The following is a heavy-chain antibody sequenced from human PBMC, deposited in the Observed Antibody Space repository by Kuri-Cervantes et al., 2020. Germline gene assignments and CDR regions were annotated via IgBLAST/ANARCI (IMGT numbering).Heavy chain of an antibody. V-gene: IGHV1-2*04. CDR3: AIATHYYDSSGPDY. CDR2: INPNSGGT. CDR1: GYTFTGYY. J-gene: IGHJ4*02. Sequence: ASVKVSCKASGYTFTGYYMHWVRQAPGQVLEWMGWINPNSGGTNYAQKFQGWVTMTRDTSISTAYMELSRLRSDDTAVYYCAIATHYYDSSGPDYWGQGTLVTVSS. D-gene: IGHD3-22*01.